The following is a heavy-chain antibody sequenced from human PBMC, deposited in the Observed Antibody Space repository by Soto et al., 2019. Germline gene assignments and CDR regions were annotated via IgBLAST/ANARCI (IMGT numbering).Heavy chain of an antibody. D-gene: IGHD3-3*01. CDR1: GLSLTTNGLS. V-gene: IGHV2-5*02. CDR2: IYWDDDK. CDR3: AHSSTDLNPAMDV. Sequence: QITLKESGPPLVKPTQTLTLTCAFSGLSLTTNGLSVGWVRQPPGKALEWLALIYWDDDKRYSPSLKSRLTITRDTSNNQVVLTMTNMDPVDTATYYCAHSSTDLNPAMDVWGQGTTVSVSS. J-gene: IGHJ6*02.